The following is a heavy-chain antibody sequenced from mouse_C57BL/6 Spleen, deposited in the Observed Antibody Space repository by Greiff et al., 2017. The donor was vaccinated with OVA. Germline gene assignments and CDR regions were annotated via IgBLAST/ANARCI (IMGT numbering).Heavy chain of an antibody. CDR2: IYPSDSET. D-gene: IGHD1-1*02. CDR3: ARGYYYGFAY. V-gene: IGHV1-61*01. Sequence: VQLQQPGAELVRPGSSVKLSCKASGYTFTSYWMDWVKQRPGQGLEWIGNIYPSDSETHYNQKFKDKATLTVDKSSSTAYMQLSSLTSEDSAVYYCARGYYYGFAYWGQGTTLTVSS. J-gene: IGHJ2*01. CDR1: GYTFTSYW.